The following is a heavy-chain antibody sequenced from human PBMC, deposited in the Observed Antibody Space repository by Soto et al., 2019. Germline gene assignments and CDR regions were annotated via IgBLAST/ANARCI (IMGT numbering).Heavy chain of an antibody. D-gene: IGHD2-15*01. J-gene: IGHJ6*03. CDR2: IVVGSGNT. CDR3: AAELCGGSCYSVHYYYMDV. Sequence: QMPLVQSGPEVKKPGTSVKVSCKASGFTFTSSAMQWVRQARGQRLEWIGWIVVGSGNTNYAQKFQERVTITRDMSTSTAYMELSSLRSEDTAVYYCAAELCGGSCYSVHYYYMDVWGKGTTVTVSS. V-gene: IGHV1-58*02. CDR1: GFTFTSSA.